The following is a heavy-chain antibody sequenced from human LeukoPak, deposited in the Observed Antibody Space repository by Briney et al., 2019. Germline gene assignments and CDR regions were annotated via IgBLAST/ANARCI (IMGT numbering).Heavy chain of an antibody. Sequence: PSGTLSLTCAVSGGSISSSNWWSWVRQPPGKGLEWIGEIYHSGSTNYNPSLKSRVTMSVDKSKNQFSLKLSSVTAADTAVYYCARLRYGDYEEWSWFDPWGQGTLVTVSS. CDR3: ARLRYGDYEEWSWFDP. CDR1: GGSISSSNW. J-gene: IGHJ5*02. D-gene: IGHD4-17*01. CDR2: IYHSGST. V-gene: IGHV4-4*02.